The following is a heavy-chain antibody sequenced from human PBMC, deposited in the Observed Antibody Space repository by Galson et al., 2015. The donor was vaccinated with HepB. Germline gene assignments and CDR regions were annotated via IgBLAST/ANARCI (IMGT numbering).Heavy chain of an antibody. D-gene: IGHD4-23*01. J-gene: IGHJ3*02. Sequence: SLRQSCAAHGFTFSSPAMSWAREAQGKGLEWVSAISGSGGSTYYADSVKGRFNISRDNSKHTLYLQINSLRAEDTAVYYCAKGRGQIFGDYGGSYAFDIWGQGTMVTVSS. CDR2: ISGSGGST. CDR1: GFTFSSPA. CDR3: AKGRGQIFGDYGGSYAFDI. V-gene: IGHV3-23*01.